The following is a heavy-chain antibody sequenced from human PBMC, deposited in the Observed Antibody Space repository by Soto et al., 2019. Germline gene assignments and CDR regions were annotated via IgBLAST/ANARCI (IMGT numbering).Heavy chain of an antibody. J-gene: IGHJ4*02. Sequence: PGRSLRLSCAASGCTFSNYAMSRIRQAPGKGLEWVSTIRETGNTYYADSVRGRFATSRDNSENTLYLQMSSLRAEDTAVYYCAKQQMGVIRALDYWGQGTLVTVSS. CDR2: IRETGNT. D-gene: IGHD1-26*01. CDR3: AKQQMGVIRALDY. CDR1: GCTFSNYA. V-gene: IGHV3-23*01.